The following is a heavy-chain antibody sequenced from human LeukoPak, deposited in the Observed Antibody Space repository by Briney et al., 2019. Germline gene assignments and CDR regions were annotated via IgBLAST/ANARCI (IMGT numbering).Heavy chain of an antibody. CDR3: ARSSYSSSWYVDY. CDR1: GFTFSSHS. V-gene: IGHV3-21*01. J-gene: IGHJ4*02. CDR2: ISSSSSYI. Sequence: PGGSLRLSCAASGFTFSSHSMNWVRQAPGKGLEWVSSISSSSSYIYYADSVKGRFTISRDNAKNSLYLQMNSLRAEDTAVYYCARSSYSSSWYVDYWGQGTLVTVSS. D-gene: IGHD6-13*01.